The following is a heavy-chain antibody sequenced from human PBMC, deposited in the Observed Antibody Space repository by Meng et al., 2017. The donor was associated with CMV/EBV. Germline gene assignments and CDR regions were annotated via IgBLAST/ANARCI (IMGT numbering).Heavy chain of an antibody. CDR2: ISVYNGHT. V-gene: IGHV1-18*01. Sequence: QVHLVQYGVEVNKQGASGKVSCKASGYTFSGYGISWVRQAAGQGLEWMGWISVYNGHTNFAQNLQGRVTMTTDTSTNTAYVELRSLRSDDTAIYYCARGVPLGIIYSFDYWGQGTLVTVSS. J-gene: IGHJ4*01. CDR3: ARGVPLGIIYSFDY. CDR1: GYTFSGYG. D-gene: IGHD2-21*01.